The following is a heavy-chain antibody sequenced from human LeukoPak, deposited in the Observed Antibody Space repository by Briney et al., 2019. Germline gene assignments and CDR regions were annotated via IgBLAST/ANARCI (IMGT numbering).Heavy chain of an antibody. CDR1: GFTFSSYW. D-gene: IGHD3-22*01. CDR2: IKQDGSEK. V-gene: IGHV3-7*01. J-gene: IGHJ4*02. CDR3: ARPRLITHYFDY. Sequence: GGSLRLSCAASGFTFSSYWMSRVRQAPGKGLELVANIKQDGSEKYYVDSVKGRFTISRDNAKNSLYLQMDSLRAEDTAVYYCARPRLITHYFDYWGQGTLVTVSS.